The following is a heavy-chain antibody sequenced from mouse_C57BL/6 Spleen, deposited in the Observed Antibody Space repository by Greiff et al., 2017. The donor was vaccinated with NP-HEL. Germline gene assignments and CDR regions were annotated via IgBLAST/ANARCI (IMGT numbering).Heavy chain of an antibody. CDR1: GYAFSSSW. V-gene: IGHV1-82*01. CDR2: IYPGDGDT. J-gene: IGHJ1*03. Sequence: VQLQQSGPELVKPGASVKISCKASGYAFSSSWMTWVKQRPGKGLEWIGRIYPGDGDTNYNGQFKGKATLTADKSSSTAYMQLSSLTSEDSAVYFCARMGNWDEYFDVWGTGTTVTVSS. D-gene: IGHD4-1*01. CDR3: ARMGNWDEYFDV.